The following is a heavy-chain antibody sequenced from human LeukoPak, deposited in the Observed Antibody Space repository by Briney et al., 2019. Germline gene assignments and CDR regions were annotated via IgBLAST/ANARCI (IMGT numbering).Heavy chain of an antibody. CDR2: ISGGGGTT. CDR1: EFIFSNYG. Sequence: GGSLRLSCAASEFIFSNYGMNWVRQAPGKGLEWVSGISGGGGTTYYASSVKGRFTISRDNSKNTLYLQMNSLRAEDTAVYYCARNKWGDYTGSDYWGQGTLATVSS. CDR3: ARNKWGDYTGSDY. V-gene: IGHV3-23*01. D-gene: IGHD4-17*01. J-gene: IGHJ4*02.